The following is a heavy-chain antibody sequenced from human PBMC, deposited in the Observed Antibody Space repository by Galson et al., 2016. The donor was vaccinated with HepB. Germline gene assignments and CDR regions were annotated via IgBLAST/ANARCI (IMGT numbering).Heavy chain of an antibody. Sequence: SLRLSCAASGFTFSTYAMHWVRQAPGKGPEWVAVISYDGSHKHYRDSVKGRFTISRDSSKNTLYLQMNSLRREDTAVYYCARPRRWPQYYYGLDVWGQGTTVTVSS. D-gene: IGHD5-24*01. CDR3: ARPRRWPQYYYGLDV. CDR2: ISYDGSHK. CDR1: GFTFSTYA. J-gene: IGHJ6*02. V-gene: IGHV3-30-3*01.